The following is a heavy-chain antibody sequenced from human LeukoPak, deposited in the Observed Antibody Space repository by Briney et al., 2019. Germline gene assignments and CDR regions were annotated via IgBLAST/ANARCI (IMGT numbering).Heavy chain of an antibody. Sequence: ASVKVSCKASGYTFTGYYMHWVRQAPGQGLEWMGWINGNSGGTKYEQKFQGRVTMTRDTSISTAYMELSRLSSDDTAVYYCARDFGSGSNFDHWGQGILVTVSS. CDR1: GYTFTGYY. J-gene: IGHJ4*02. D-gene: IGHD3-10*01. CDR2: INGNSGGT. CDR3: ARDFGSGSNFDH. V-gene: IGHV1-2*02.